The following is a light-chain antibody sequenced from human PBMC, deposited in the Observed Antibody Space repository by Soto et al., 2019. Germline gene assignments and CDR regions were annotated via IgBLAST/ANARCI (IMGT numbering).Light chain of an antibody. Sequence: EIVLTQSPATLSLSPGERATLSCRASQSVSSYLAWYQQKPGQAPRLLIYDASNRATGIPARFSGSGSGTDFPLTISSLEPEDFAVYYYQQRSNCPNTFGQGTKLEIK. V-gene: IGKV3-11*01. CDR2: DAS. CDR3: QQRSNCPNT. J-gene: IGKJ2*01. CDR1: QSVSSY.